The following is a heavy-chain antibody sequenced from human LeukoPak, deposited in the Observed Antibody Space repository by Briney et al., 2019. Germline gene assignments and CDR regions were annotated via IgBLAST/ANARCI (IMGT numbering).Heavy chain of an antibody. Sequence: GGSLRLSCAASGFTFSSYSMNWVRQAPGKGLEWVSYVSSTSNTKYYADSVKGRFTISRDNVKNSLYLQMNSLRAEDTAVYYCASRPRIAAVQGYYGMDVWGQGTTVTVSS. CDR1: GFTFSSYS. V-gene: IGHV3-48*04. D-gene: IGHD6-25*01. CDR2: VSSTSNTK. CDR3: ASRPRIAAVQGYYGMDV. J-gene: IGHJ6*02.